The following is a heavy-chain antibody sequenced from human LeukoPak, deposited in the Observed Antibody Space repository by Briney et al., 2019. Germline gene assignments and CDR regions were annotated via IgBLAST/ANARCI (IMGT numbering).Heavy chain of an antibody. Sequence: TGGSLRLSCAASGFTFSSYSMNWVRQAPGKGLEWVSYIKGSGDSIFYADSVKGRFTISRDNAKNSLYLQMNSLRDEDTAVYYCARVRILEWLLYAFDIWGQGTMVTVSS. J-gene: IGHJ3*02. CDR2: IKGSGDSI. CDR3: ARVRILEWLLYAFDI. CDR1: GFTFSSYS. D-gene: IGHD3-3*01. V-gene: IGHV3-48*02.